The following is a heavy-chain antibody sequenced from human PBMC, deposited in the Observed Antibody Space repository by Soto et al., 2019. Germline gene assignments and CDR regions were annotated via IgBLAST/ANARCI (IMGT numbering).Heavy chain of an antibody. Sequence: QVQLVESGGGLVKPGGSLRLSCAASGFTFSDYYMSWIRQAPGKGLEWVSYISSSGSTIYYADSVKGRFTISRDNAKNSLDLQMNSLRAEDTAVYYCARGTREYQLLFSAYYYYMDVWGKGTTVTVSS. D-gene: IGHD2-2*01. CDR3: ARGTREYQLLFSAYYYYMDV. CDR2: ISSSGSTI. V-gene: IGHV3-11*01. CDR1: GFTFSDYY. J-gene: IGHJ6*03.